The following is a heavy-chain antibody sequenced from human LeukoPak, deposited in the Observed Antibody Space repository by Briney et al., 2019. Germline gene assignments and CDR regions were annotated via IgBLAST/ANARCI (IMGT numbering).Heavy chain of an antibody. V-gene: IGHV3-30*03. CDR3: ARDAVLRYFDWLLQGTSDAFDI. J-gene: IGHJ3*02. Sequence: GTSLRLSCAASGFTFRSYGMHWVRQAPGKGLEWVAVILYDGSKKYYADSVKGRFTISRDNAKNSLYLQMDSLRAEDTAVYYCARDAVLRYFDWLLQGTSDAFDIWGQGTMVTVSS. CDR2: ILYDGSKK. CDR1: GFTFRSYG. D-gene: IGHD3-9*01.